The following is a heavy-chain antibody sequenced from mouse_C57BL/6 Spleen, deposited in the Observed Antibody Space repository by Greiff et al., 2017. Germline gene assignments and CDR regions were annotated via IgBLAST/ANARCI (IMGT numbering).Heavy chain of an antibody. Sequence: VKLMESGAELARPGASVKLSCKASGYTFTSYGISWVKQRTGQGLEWIGEIYPRSGNTYYNEKFKGKATLTADKSSSTAYMELRSLTSEDSAVYFCARYGVQYFDYWGQGTTLTVSS. J-gene: IGHJ2*01. V-gene: IGHV1-81*01. CDR3: ARYGVQYFDY. D-gene: IGHD1-1*01. CDR2: IYPRSGNT. CDR1: GYTFTSYG.